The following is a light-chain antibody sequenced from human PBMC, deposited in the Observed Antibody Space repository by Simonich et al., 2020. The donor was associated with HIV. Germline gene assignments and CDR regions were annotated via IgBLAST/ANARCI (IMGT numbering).Light chain of an antibody. J-gene: IGKJ2*01. CDR2: AAS. Sequence: DIQMTQSPSSLSAYVGDRVTNTCRTSHSISSYVNWYQHKPGEAPKLLISAASSMKSGGPSRFSVSGSGTDFTLTISSLQPEDFATYYCQQSYSTPPYTFGQGTKLEIK. V-gene: IGKV1-39*01. CDR1: HSISSY. CDR3: QQSYSTPPYT.